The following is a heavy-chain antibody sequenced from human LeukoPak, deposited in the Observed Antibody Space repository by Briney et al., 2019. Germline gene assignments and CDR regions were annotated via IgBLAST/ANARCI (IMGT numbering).Heavy chain of an antibody. CDR1: GFTFSNYG. D-gene: IGHD2-15*01. V-gene: IGHV3-30*02. J-gene: IGHJ5*02. CDR3: AKDGVVAALGDNWFDP. CDR2: IRSDGINK. Sequence: GGSLRLSCAASGFTFSNYGMHWVRQAPGKGLEWVAFIRSDGINKYHADSVKGRFTISRDNSKNTLYLQMNSLRAEDTAVYYCAKDGVVAALGDNWFDPWGQGTLVTVSS.